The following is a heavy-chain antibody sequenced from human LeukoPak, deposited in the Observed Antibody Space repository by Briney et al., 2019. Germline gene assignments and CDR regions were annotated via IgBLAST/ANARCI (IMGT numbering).Heavy chain of an antibody. V-gene: IGHV5-51*01. J-gene: IGHJ3*02. D-gene: IGHD4-23*01. CDR2: IYPGYSDT. Sequence: GESLKIFRKGSGYSFTSYLIGLVRQMPGKGLEWMGIIYPGYSDTRHSPSFQGQVTISADKSISTAYLQWSSLKASDTDMYYCARRSATVVTPEERDAFDIWGQGTMVTVSS. CDR3: ARRSATVVTPEERDAFDI. CDR1: GYSFTSYL.